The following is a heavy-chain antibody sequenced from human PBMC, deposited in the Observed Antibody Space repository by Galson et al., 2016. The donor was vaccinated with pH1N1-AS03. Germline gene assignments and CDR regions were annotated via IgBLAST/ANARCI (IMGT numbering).Heavy chain of an antibody. CDR3: ARGAYDSSGYGGWFDP. CDR1: GFTFSTHT. D-gene: IGHD3-22*01. CDR2: ISTSSLHK. J-gene: IGHJ5*02. V-gene: IGHV3-21*01. Sequence: SLRLSCAASGFTFSTHTINWVRQAPGKGLEWVSSISTSSLHKYYADSVKGRFTISRDNTKNSVYLQMNSPRAEDTAVYFCARGAYDSSGYGGWFDPWGQGTLVIVSS.